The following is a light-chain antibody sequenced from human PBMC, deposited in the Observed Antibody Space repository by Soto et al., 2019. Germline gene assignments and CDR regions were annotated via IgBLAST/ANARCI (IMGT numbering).Light chain of an antibody. CDR2: AAS. CDR1: QSISNY. J-gene: IGKJ4*01. Sequence: DMEMTQSPSSLSAFVGDRVTITCRASQSISNYLNWYQHKPGKVPKLLIYAASSLQSGVPTRFSGSGSGTDFTLTINRLQPEDFATYYCQQSYGTPLTFGGGTKIEIK. CDR3: QQSYGTPLT. V-gene: IGKV1-39*01.